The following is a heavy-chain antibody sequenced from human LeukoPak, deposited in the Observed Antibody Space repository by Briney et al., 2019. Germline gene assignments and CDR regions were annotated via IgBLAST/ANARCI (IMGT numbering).Heavy chain of an antibody. D-gene: IGHD2-2*01. J-gene: IGHJ4*02. Sequence: IXXSGSTNYNPSLKSRVTISVDTSKNQFSLELSSVTAADTAVYYCARGPLLFCSSTSCYPRNDYWGQGTLVTVSS. V-gene: IGHV4-34*01. CDR3: ARGPLLFCSSTSCYPRNDY. CDR2: IXXSGST.